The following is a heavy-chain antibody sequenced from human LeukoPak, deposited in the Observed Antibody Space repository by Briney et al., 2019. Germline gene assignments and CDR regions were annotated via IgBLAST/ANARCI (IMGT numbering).Heavy chain of an antibody. V-gene: IGHV6-1*01. D-gene: IGHD2-2*02. CDR2: TYYRSKWYN. CDR3: ARDRGYTPYSYWYFDL. Sequence: SQTLSLTCAISGDSVSSNSAGWNWIRQSPSRGLEWLGRTYYRSKWYNDYAVSVKSRITINPDTSKNQFSLQLNSVTPEDTAVYYCARDRGYTPYSYWYFDLWGRGTLVTVSS. CDR1: GDSVSSNSAG. J-gene: IGHJ2*01.